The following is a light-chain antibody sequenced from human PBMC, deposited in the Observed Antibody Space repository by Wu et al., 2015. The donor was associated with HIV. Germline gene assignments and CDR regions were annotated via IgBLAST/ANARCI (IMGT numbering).Light chain of an antibody. CDR3: QQSYSTPPNS. CDR1: QNISTW. V-gene: IGKV1-5*03. Sequence: DIQMTQSPSTLSTSVGDRVTITCRASQNISTWLAWYQQRPGKAPKLLIYKATNLDTGVPSRFSGSGSGREFTLTISSLQPDDFATYYCQQSYSTPPNSFGQGTKLEIK. CDR2: KAT. J-gene: IGKJ2*03.